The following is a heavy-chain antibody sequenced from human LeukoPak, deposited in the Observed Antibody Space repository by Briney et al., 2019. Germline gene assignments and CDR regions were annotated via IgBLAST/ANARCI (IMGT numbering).Heavy chain of an antibody. CDR3: AREGGQWLVSDY. V-gene: IGHV3-74*01. CDR2: INSDGSST. CDR1: GFTFSSYW. D-gene: IGHD6-19*01. Sequence: GGSLRHSCAASGFTFSSYWMHWVRQAPGKGLVWVSRINSDGSSTNYADSVKGRFTISRDNSKNTLYLQMNRLRAEDTAVYYCAREGGQWLVSDYWGQGTLVTVSS. J-gene: IGHJ4*02.